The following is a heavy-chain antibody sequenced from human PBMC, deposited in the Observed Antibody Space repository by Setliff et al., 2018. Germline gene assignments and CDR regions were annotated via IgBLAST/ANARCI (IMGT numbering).Heavy chain of an antibody. CDR1: GYTFSLSW. CDR3: GRSPGLAEGGSWFAP. Sequence: PGESLKISCKDSGYTFSLSWIGWVRQMPGKGLEWMGSVYPGDSETRYSPSFQGQVTISADKSIGTAYLQWSSLKASDTAIYYCGRSPGLAEGGSWFAPWGQGTLVTVSS. D-gene: IGHD6-13*01. V-gene: IGHV5-51*01. J-gene: IGHJ5*02. CDR2: VYPGDSET.